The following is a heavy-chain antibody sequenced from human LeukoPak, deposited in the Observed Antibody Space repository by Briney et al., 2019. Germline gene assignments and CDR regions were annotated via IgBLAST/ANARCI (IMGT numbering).Heavy chain of an antibody. CDR2: INPTSGGT. Sequence: GASVKVSCKTSGYTFTGYYIQWVRQAPGQGLEWMGYINPTSGGTNYAQEFQGRVTMTRDTSISTAYMELSRLTSDDTAVYYCARSPMVRGVMVENWFDPWGQGTLVTVSS. D-gene: IGHD3-10*01. J-gene: IGHJ5*02. CDR3: ARSPMVRGVMVENWFDP. V-gene: IGHV1-2*02. CDR1: GYTFTGYY.